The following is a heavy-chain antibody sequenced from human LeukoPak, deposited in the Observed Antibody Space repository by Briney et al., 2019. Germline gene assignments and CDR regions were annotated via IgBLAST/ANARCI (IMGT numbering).Heavy chain of an antibody. Sequence: SETLSLTCTISGDSINGHYWSWIRQPRGKGLEWIGDIHYKGSTNYNLSLKSRVTISVDTSKNHLSLNLTSVLAADTAIYYCARRDTGWNYCDYWGQGILVTVSS. CDR2: IHYKGST. V-gene: IGHV4-59*08. D-gene: IGHD6-19*01. CDR1: GDSINGHY. CDR3: ARRDTGWNYCDY. J-gene: IGHJ4*02.